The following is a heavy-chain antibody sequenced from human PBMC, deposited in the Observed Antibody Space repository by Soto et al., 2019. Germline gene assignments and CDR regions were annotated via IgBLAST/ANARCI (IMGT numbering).Heavy chain of an antibody. D-gene: IGHD6-13*01. CDR2: IYHSGST. J-gene: IGHJ6*02. CDR3: ERSLIAEAGRGGSESERSEYYYYGMDV. CDR1: GGSISSSNW. Sequence: SETLSLTCAVSGGSISSSNWWSWVRQPPGKGLEWIGEIYHSGSTNYNPSLKSRVTISVDKSKNQFSLKLSSVTAADTAVYYCERSLIAEAGRGGSESERSEYYYYGMDVWGQGTTVS. V-gene: IGHV4-4*02.